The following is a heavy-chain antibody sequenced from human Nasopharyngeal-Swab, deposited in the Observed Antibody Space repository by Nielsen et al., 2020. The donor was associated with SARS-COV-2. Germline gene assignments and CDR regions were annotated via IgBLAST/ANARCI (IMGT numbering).Heavy chain of an antibody. D-gene: IGHD4-17*01. Sequence: ASVKVSCKASRYTFTSYGISGLRQAPGQGLEWMGWISAYNGNTNYAQKLQGRVTMTTDTSTSTAYMELRSLRSDDTAVYYCARDDYYGDYRAYWGQGTLVTVSS. J-gene: IGHJ4*02. CDR1: RYTFTSYG. CDR3: ARDDYYGDYRAY. V-gene: IGHV1-18*01. CDR2: ISAYNGNT.